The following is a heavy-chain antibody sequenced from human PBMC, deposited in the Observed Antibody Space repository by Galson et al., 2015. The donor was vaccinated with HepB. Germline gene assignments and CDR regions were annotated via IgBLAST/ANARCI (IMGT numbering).Heavy chain of an antibody. CDR1: GFTFSGYS. CDR2: ISSSSTYI. J-gene: IGHJ4*02. V-gene: IGHV3-21*01. D-gene: IGHD1-7*01. CDR3: ARDIGPLAYAYNLPGTY. Sequence: SLRLSCAASGFTFSGYSMNWVRQAPGKGLEWVSSISSSSTYIYYADSVKGRFTISRDNAKNSLYLQMNSLRAEDTAVYYCARDIGPLAYAYNLPGTYWGQGTLVTVSS.